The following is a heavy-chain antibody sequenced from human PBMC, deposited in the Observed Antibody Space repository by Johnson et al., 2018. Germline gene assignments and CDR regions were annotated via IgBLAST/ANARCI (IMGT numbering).Heavy chain of an antibody. D-gene: IGHD3-22*01. CDR3: ARDTYYYDSSGYYIGCDAFDI. V-gene: IGHV1-69*01. CDR2: IIPIFGTT. CDR1: GGTFSSYA. Sequence: PGSSVKVSCKASGGTFSSYAISWVRQAPGQGLEWMGGIIPIFGTTNYAQKFQGRVTITADESTSTAYMELSSLRSEDTAVYYCARDTYYYDSSGYYIGCDAFDIWGQGKMVTVSS. J-gene: IGHJ3*02.